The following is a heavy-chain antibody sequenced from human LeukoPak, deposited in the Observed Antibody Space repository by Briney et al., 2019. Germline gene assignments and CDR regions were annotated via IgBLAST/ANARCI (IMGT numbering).Heavy chain of an antibody. CDR2: IYYSGST. D-gene: IGHD3-9*01. J-gene: IGHJ4*02. CDR1: GGSISSSSYY. Sequence: SETLSLTCTVSGGSISSSSYYWGWIRQPPGKGLEWIGSIYYSGSTYYNPSLKSRVTISVDTSKNQFSLKLSSVTAADTAVYYCARGGSRLRYFDWSNYGGHDYWGQGTLVTVSS. CDR3: ARGGSRLRYFDWSNYGGHDY. V-gene: IGHV4-39*01.